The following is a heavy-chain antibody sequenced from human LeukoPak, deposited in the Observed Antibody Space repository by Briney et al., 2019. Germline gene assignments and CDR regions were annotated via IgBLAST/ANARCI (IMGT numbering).Heavy chain of an antibody. CDR1: GGTFSSYA. J-gene: IGHJ4*02. V-gene: IGHV1-69*06. Sequence: SVKVSCKASGGTFSSYAISWVRQAPGQGLEWMGGIIPIFGTANYAQKFQGRVTITADKSTSTAYMELSSLRSEDTAVYYCASRDGYNGPDYFDYWGQGTLVTVSS. CDR2: IIPIFGTA. D-gene: IGHD5-24*01. CDR3: ASRDGYNGPDYFDY.